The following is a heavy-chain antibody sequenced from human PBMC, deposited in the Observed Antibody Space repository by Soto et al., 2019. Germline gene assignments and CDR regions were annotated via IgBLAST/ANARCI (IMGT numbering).Heavy chain of an antibody. CDR2: ISAYNGNT. CDR1: GYTFTSYG. J-gene: IGHJ6*02. Sequence: ASVKVSCKASGYTFTSYGISWVRQAPGQGLEWMGWISAYNGNTNYAQKLQGRVTMTTDTSTSTAYMELRSLRSDDTAVYYCARDPMNRYYYYGRDVWGQGTTVTVSS. V-gene: IGHV1-18*01. CDR3: ARDPMNRYYYYGRDV.